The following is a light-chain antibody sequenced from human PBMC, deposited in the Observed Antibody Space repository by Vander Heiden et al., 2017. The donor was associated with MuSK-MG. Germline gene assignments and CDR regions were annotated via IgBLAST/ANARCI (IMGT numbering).Light chain of an antibody. CDR1: RSIGHN. V-gene: IGKV3-15*01. CDR3: QQDDDWPIT. J-gene: IGKJ4*01. Sequence: EIEMTQSPGTLSVSPGEGVTLSCRASRSIGHNLAWYQQRPGQPPRLLIYLASSRATGLPARFSGSGSGTEFTLTISSLQSEDFAVYFCQQDDDWPITFGGGTMVEIK. CDR2: LAS.